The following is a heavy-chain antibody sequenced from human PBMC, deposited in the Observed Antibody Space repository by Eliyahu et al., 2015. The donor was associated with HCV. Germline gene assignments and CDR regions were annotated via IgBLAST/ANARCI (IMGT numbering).Heavy chain of an antibody. D-gene: IGHD3-16*01. Sequence: ELQLLESGGAVVQPGGSLRLSCAASGFTFXDYAMXWVRQAPGKGLEWVSFIAYVGDDTYYADSVKGRFTISRDDSKNTVYLQMKSLRVEDTAIYYCVQDHGPNWGYVSFDPWGQGTLVTVSS. V-gene: IGHV3-23*01. J-gene: IGHJ5*02. CDR3: VQDHGPNWGYVSFDP. CDR1: GFTFXDYA. CDR2: IAYVGDDT.